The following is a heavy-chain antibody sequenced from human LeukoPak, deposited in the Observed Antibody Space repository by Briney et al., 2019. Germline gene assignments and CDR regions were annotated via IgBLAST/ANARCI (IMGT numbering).Heavy chain of an antibody. Sequence: PSGTLSLTCTVSGGSMTLYFWNWIRQAPGKGLEWIGYTHTSGSPDYGRSLKSRATISLDTSKNHFSLMLSSVTAADTAVYFCARATQRYCSGTTCFPYWFDTWGQGTLATVSS. CDR1: GGSMTLYF. D-gene: IGHD2-2*01. J-gene: IGHJ5*02. CDR3: ARATQRYCSGTTCFPYWFDT. V-gene: IGHV4-4*09. CDR2: THTSGSP.